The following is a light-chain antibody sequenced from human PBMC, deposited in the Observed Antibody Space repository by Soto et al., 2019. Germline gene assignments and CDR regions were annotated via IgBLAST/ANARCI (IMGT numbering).Light chain of an antibody. CDR3: SSYTTSSTWV. CDR1: SSDVGGHKY. CDR2: EVS. V-gene: IGLV2-14*01. J-gene: IGLJ3*02. Sequence: QSALTQPASVSGSPGQSITISCTGTSSDVGGHKYVSWYQQHPGKAPKLMIYEVSSRPSGVSNRFSGSKSDNTASLTISGLQAEDEAEYYCSSYTTSSTWVFGGGTKLTVL.